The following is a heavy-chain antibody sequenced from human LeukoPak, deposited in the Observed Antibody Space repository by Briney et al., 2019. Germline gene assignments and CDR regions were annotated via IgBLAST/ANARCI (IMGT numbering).Heavy chain of an antibody. CDR1: GFTFSSYS. Sequence: GGSLRLSCAASGFTFSSYSMNWVRQAPGKGLEWVSSISSSSSYIYYADSVKGRFTISRDNAKNSLYLQMNSLRAEDTAVYYCARDGDHYYDSSGSCFDYWGQGTLVTVSS. J-gene: IGHJ4*02. D-gene: IGHD3-22*01. CDR3: ARDGDHYYDSSGSCFDY. V-gene: IGHV3-21*01. CDR2: ISSSSSYI.